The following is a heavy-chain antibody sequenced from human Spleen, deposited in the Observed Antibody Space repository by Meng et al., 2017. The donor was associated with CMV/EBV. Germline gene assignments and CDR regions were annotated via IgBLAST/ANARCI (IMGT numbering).Heavy chain of an antibody. CDR2: ISYDGSNK. CDR1: GFTFRSYA. V-gene: IGHV3-30*04. D-gene: IGHD3-10*01. CDR3: ARDLGAGTMVRGVSFYGMDV. J-gene: IGHJ6*02. Sequence: LSLTCAASGFTFRSYAMHWVRQAPGKGLEWVAVISYDGSNKYYADSVKGRFTISRDNSENTLFLQMNSLRAEDRAVYYCARDLGAGTMVRGVSFYGMDVWGQGTTVTVSS.